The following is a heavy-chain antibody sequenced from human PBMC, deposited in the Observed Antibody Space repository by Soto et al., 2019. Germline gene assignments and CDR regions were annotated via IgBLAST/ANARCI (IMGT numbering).Heavy chain of an antibody. CDR3: ARGGGGGIAVAGTPWYYYYGMDV. Sequence: PSQTLSLTCAISGDSVSSNSAAWNWIRQSPSRGLEWLGRTYYRSKWYNDYAVSVKSRITINPDTSKNQFSLQLNSVTPEDTAVYYCARGGGGGIAVAGTPWYYYYGMDVRGQGTTVTVSS. V-gene: IGHV6-1*01. D-gene: IGHD6-19*01. J-gene: IGHJ6*02. CDR2: TYYRSKWYN. CDR1: GDSVSSNSAA.